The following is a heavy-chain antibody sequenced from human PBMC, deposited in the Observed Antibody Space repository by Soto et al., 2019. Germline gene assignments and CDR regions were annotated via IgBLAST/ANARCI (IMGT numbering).Heavy chain of an antibody. V-gene: IGHV3-73*02. CDR1: GFTFSGSA. Sequence: EVQLVESGGGLVQPGGSLKLSCAASGFTFSGSAIQWVRQASGKGLEWVGRIRTKTNDYATAYGASVKGRFTISRDDSQYTAYLQMNSLKTEDTAVYYCGCSSGWYLADYWGQGTLVTVSS. CDR3: GCSSGWYLADY. J-gene: IGHJ4*02. D-gene: IGHD6-19*01. CDR2: IRTKTNDYAT.